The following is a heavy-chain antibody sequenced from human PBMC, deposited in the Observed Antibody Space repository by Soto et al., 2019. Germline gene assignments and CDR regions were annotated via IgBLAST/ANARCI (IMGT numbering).Heavy chain of an antibody. V-gene: IGHV3-72*01. CDR1: GFTFSDNY. CDR3: ARDRSGRYGYDY. CDR2: TRRTAYSYTT. Sequence: EVQLVESGGGLVQPGESLRLSCAASGFTFSDNYMDWVRQAPGKGLELVGRTRRTAYSYTTEYVASVEGRFTISRDDSKNSLYLQMNSLKTEDTAVYYCARDRSGRYGYDYWGQGTLVTVSS. D-gene: IGHD5-18*01. J-gene: IGHJ4*02.